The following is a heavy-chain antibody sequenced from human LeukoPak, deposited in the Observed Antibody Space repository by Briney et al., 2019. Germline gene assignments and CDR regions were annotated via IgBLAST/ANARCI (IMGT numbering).Heavy chain of an antibody. Sequence: PGGSLRLSCAASGLTFSSYAMHWVRQAPGKGLEWVAVISYDGSNKYYADSVKGRFTISRDNSKNTLYLQMNSLRAEDTAVYYCAKDLFLYSSSWYGGGDYYYGMDVWGQGTTVTVSS. J-gene: IGHJ6*02. CDR2: ISYDGSNK. D-gene: IGHD6-13*01. V-gene: IGHV3-30*04. CDR1: GLTFSSYA. CDR3: AKDLFLYSSSWYGGGDYYYGMDV.